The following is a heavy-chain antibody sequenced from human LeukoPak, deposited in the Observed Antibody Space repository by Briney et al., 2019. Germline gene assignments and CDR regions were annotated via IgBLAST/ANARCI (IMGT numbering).Heavy chain of an antibody. D-gene: IGHD6-19*01. V-gene: IGHV1-18*01. CDR3: ARVAVAGTVLDY. CDR1: GYTFTSYG. J-gene: IGHJ4*02. CDR2: ISAYNGNT. Sequence: ASVKVSCKASGYTFTSYGISWVRQAPGQGLGWMGWISAYNGNTNYAQKLQGRVTITTDTSTSTAYMELRSLRSDDTAVYYCARVAVAGTVLDYWGQGTLVTVSS.